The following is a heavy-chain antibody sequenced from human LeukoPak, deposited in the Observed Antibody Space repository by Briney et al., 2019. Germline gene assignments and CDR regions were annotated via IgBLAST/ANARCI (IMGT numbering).Heavy chain of an antibody. CDR3: ARDHTSGSTNCFDP. V-gene: IGHV3-33*01. CDR1: GFTFSSYG. J-gene: IGHJ5*02. D-gene: IGHD3-10*01. CDR2: IWFDGSNE. Sequence: GGSLRLSCAASGFTFSSYGMHWVRQAPGKGLQWVAVIWFDGSNEYYADSVKSRFTISRDNSKNTLYRQMNSLRAEDTAVYYCARDHTSGSTNCFDPWGQGTLVTVSS.